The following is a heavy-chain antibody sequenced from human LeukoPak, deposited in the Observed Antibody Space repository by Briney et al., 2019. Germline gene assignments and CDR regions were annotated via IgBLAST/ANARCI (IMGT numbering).Heavy chain of an antibody. CDR2: ISGSGGST. Sequence: PGGSLRLSCAASGFTFSSYAMSWVRQAPGKGLEWVSAISGSGGSTYYADSVKGRFTISRDNSKNTLYLQMNSLRAEDTAAYYCAKVFWEGSGWYYYYFDYWGQGTLVTVSS. CDR3: AKVFWEGSGWYYYYFDY. D-gene: IGHD6-19*01. J-gene: IGHJ4*02. V-gene: IGHV3-23*01. CDR1: GFTFSSYA.